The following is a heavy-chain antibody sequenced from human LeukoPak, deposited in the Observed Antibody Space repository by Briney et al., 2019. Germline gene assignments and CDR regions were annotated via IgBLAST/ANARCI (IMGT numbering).Heavy chain of an antibody. J-gene: IGHJ4*02. CDR3: ERDHSLYYDSSGYNLDY. Sequence: PGRSLRLSCAASGFTFSSYGMHWVRQARGKGLEWVADIWYDGSNKYYADSVKGRFTISRDNYKNTLYRQMNSLRAEDTGVYYCERDHSLYYDSSGYNLDYWGQGTLVTVSS. CDR2: IWYDGSNK. V-gene: IGHV3-33*01. D-gene: IGHD3-22*01. CDR1: GFTFSSYG.